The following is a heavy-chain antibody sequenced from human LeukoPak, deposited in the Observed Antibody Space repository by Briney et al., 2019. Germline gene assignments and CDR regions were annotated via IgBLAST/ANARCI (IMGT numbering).Heavy chain of an antibody. D-gene: IGHD3-10*02. CDR3: AELGITMIGGV. CDR1: GITFNSYS. CDR2: ISSSGSTI. Sequence: GSLRLSCAASGITFNSYSMNWVRQAPGKGLEWVSYISSSGSTIYYADSVKGRFTISRDNAKNSLYLQMNSLRAEDTAVYYCAELGITMIGGVWGKGTTVTISS. J-gene: IGHJ6*04. V-gene: IGHV3-48*04.